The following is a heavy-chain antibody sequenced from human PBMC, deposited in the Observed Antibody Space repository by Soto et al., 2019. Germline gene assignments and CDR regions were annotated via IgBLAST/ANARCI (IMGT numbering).Heavy chain of an antibody. CDR2: IYYTGLS. CDR1: GGTISSYY. Sequence: SETLCLTCTVAGGTISSYYWSWIRQPPGKGLEWIGYIYYTGLSNSNPSLNSRVTMSVDTSKNQFSLKLSSVTAADTAVYYCASHSSHWPFFDFWGQGTLVTVSS. CDR3: ASHSSHWPFFDF. D-gene: IGHD6-13*01. V-gene: IGHV4-59*01. J-gene: IGHJ4*02.